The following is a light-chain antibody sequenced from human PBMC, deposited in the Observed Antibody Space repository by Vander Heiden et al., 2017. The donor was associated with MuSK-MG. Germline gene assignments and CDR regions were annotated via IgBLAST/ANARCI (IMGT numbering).Light chain of an antibody. CDR2: DVT. J-gene: IGLJ1*01. V-gene: IGLV2-23*02. CDR3: CSYASSSTFV. Sequence: QSALTQPASVSGSPGQPITFSCPGTTSCLGSYNLVSWYQHHPGKAPNLVIYDVTKRPSGISNRFSGSKSGNTASLTISGLQAEDEADYYCCSYASSSTFVFGTGTKVTVL. CDR1: TSCLGSYNL.